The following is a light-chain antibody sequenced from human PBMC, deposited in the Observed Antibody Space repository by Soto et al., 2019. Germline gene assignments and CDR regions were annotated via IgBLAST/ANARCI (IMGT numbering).Light chain of an antibody. Sequence: DIQMTQSPSSLSASVGDGATITCRASQSISSYLNWYQQKPGKAPKLLIYAASSLQSGVPSRFSGSGSGTDFTLTISSLQPEDFATYYCQQSNSTPPTFGQGTKLEIK. J-gene: IGKJ2*01. CDR1: QSISSY. V-gene: IGKV1-39*01. CDR2: AAS. CDR3: QQSNSTPPT.